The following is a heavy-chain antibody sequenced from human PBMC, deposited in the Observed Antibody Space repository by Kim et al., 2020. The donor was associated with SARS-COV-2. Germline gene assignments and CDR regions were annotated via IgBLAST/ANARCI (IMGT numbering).Heavy chain of an antibody. Sequence: SETLSLTCTVSGGSISSYYWSWIRQPAGKGLEWIGRIYTSGSTNYNPSLKSRVAMSVDTSKNQFSLKLSSVTAADTAVYYCARDIGVATHYGMDVWGQGTTVTVSS. CDR1: GGSISSYY. J-gene: IGHJ6*02. CDR2: IYTSGST. D-gene: IGHD3-3*01. V-gene: IGHV4-4*07. CDR3: ARDIGVATHYGMDV.